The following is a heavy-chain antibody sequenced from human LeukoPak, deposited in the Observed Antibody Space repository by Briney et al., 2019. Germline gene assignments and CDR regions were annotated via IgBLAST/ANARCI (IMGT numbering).Heavy chain of an antibody. Sequence: GGSLRLSCAASAFTFSDHSMHWVRQAPGKGLEWVSSISYDSSNTYYADSVKGRFTISRDNSKNTLYLQLSSLRIEDTAVYYCAKEGAAGISYYYYGMDVWGQGTTVTVSS. CDR1: AFTFSDHS. J-gene: IGHJ6*02. CDR3: AKEGAAGISYYYYGMDV. V-gene: IGHV3-30-3*01. CDR2: ISYDSSNT. D-gene: IGHD6-13*01.